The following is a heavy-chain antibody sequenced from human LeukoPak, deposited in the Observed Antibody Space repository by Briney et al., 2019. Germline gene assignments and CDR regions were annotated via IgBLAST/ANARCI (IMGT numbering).Heavy chain of an antibody. V-gene: IGHV4-61*01. Sequence: SETLSLTCTVSGASVSSGSYYWSWIRQPPGKGLGWIGYIYYSGSTNYNPSLKSRVTISVDTSKNQFSLKLSSVTAADTAVYYCARGGSTGTNLNWVDPWGQGTLVTVSS. J-gene: IGHJ5*02. CDR2: IYYSGST. CDR1: GASVSSGSYY. CDR3: ARGGSTGTNLNWVDP. D-gene: IGHD1-1*01.